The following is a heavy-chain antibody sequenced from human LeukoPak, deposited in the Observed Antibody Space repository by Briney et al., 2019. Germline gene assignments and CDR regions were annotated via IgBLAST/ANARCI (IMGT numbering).Heavy chain of an antibody. Sequence: GGSLRLSCSASGFTFSSYAMRWVRQAPGKGLEYVSAISSNGGGTYYADSVKGRFTISRDNSKNTLYLQMSSLRPEDTAVYYCVKDLDSSSWYYFDYWGQGTLVTVSS. CDR1: GFTFSSYA. V-gene: IGHV3-64D*06. CDR2: ISSNGGGT. J-gene: IGHJ4*02. CDR3: VKDLDSSSWYYFDY. D-gene: IGHD6-13*01.